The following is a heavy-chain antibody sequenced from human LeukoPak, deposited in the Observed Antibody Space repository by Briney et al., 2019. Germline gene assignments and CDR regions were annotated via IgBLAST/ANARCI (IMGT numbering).Heavy chain of an antibody. D-gene: IGHD2-21*01. CDR2: ISSSTGSK. Sequence: GGSLRLSCAASGFTFSEYAVNWVRQAPGKGLEWVSYISSSTGSKSYADSVKGRFTISGDNAKKTLYLQMNSLRVEDTAIYYCARDRLASIVVATKDAFDIWGQGIMVTVSS. J-gene: IGHJ3*02. V-gene: IGHV3-48*04. CDR3: ARDRLASIVVATKDAFDI. CDR1: GFTFSEYA.